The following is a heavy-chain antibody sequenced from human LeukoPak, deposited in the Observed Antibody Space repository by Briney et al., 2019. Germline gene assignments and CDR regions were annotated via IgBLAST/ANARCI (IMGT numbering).Heavy chain of an antibody. CDR3: ARDREHFIVEFDY. V-gene: IGHV3-21*01. D-gene: IGHD1-26*01. J-gene: IGHJ4*02. CDR2: ISSSSSSYI. Sequence: GGSLRLSCAASGFTFSSYSMNWVRQAPGKGLEWVSSISSSSSSYIYYADSVKGRFTISRDSAKNSLYLQMNSLRAEDTAVYYCARDREHFIVEFDYWGQGTLVTVSS. CDR1: GFTFSSYS.